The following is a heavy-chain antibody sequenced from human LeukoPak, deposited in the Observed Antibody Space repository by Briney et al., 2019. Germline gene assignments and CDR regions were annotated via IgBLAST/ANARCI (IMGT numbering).Heavy chain of an antibody. CDR1: GYTFTGYY. Sequence: ASVKVSCKASGYTFTGYYMHWVRQAPGQGLEWMGWINPNSGGTNYAQKFRGRVTMTRDTSISTAYMELSRLRSDDTAVYYCASMGGYTYYYEEGFDPWGQGTLVTVSS. J-gene: IGHJ5*02. V-gene: IGHV1-2*02. D-gene: IGHD3-22*01. CDR2: INPNSGGT. CDR3: ASMGGYTYYYEEGFDP.